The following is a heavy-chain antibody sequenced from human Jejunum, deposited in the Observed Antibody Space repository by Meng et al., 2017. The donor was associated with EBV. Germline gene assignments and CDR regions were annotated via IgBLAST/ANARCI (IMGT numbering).Heavy chain of an antibody. V-gene: IGHV6-1*01. Sequence: QVQLQQSGPGLVKPSXTLSPTCALSGDSVSSNSATWHWVRQSPSRGLEWLGRTYYRSKSYNDYAVSVKSRITINPDTSKNQFSLQLNSVTPEDTAVYYCAGGAAAGTGSGFQHWGQGTLVTVSS. D-gene: IGHD6-13*01. J-gene: IGHJ1*01. CDR1: GDSVSSNSAT. CDR2: TYYRSKSYN. CDR3: AGGAAAGTGSGFQH.